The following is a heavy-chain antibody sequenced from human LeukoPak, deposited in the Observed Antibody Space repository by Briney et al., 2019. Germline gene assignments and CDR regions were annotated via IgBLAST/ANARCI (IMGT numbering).Heavy chain of an antibody. CDR2: ISYDGSNK. CDR1: GFTFSSYA. J-gene: IGHJ4*02. Sequence: GGSLRLSCAASGFTFSSYAMHWVRQAPGKGLEWVAAISYDGSNKYYADSVKGRFTISRDNAKNSLYLQMNSLRAEDTAVYYCARVRSPRYFDYWGQGTLVTVSS. CDR3: ARVRSPRYFDY. V-gene: IGHV3-30*04.